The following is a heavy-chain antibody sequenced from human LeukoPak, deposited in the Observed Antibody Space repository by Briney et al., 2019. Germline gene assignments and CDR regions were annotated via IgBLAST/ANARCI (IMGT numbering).Heavy chain of an antibody. V-gene: IGHV3-30*01. CDR2: ISYDGINQ. D-gene: IGHD2-2*01. J-gene: IGHJ3*02. CDR1: GFTLSKYA. Sequence: GGSLRLSCAASGFTLSKYAMHWVRQAPGKGLDWMAVISYDGINQYYADSVKGRFTISRDNAKNTLSLQMNSLRAEDTAVYYCVREGFCSTTKCPRAFDIWGQGTMVTVSS. CDR3: VREGFCSTTKCPRAFDI.